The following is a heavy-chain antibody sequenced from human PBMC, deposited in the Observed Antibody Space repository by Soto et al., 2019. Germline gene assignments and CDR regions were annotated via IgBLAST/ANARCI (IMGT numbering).Heavy chain of an antibody. CDR1: GGSISSSSYY. V-gene: IGHV4-39*01. D-gene: IGHD1-26*01. Sequence: PSETLSLTCTVSGGSISSSSYYWGWIRQPPGKGLEWIGSIYYSGSTYYNPSLKSRVTISVDTSKNQFSLKLSSVTAADTAVYYCARLKVSGKSFDPWGQGTLVTVSS. J-gene: IGHJ5*02. CDR3: ARLKVSGKSFDP. CDR2: IYYSGST.